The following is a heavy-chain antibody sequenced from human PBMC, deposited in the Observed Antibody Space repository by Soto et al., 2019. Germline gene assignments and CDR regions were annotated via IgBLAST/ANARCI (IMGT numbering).Heavy chain of an antibody. CDR2: IGTLFDT. CDR3: IRGRSNHYDSSPPPRFDP. Sequence: EVQLVESGGGLVQPGGSLRLSCAASGFTFNTYDLHWVRQRRGKGLEWVSGIGTLFDTNYADSVMGRFTISRENARTSLYLQMDNLRVDDTAVYYCIRGRSNHYDSSPPPRFDPWGQGTLVTVSS. J-gene: IGHJ5*02. V-gene: IGHV3-13*01. D-gene: IGHD3-10*01. CDR1: GFTFNTYD.